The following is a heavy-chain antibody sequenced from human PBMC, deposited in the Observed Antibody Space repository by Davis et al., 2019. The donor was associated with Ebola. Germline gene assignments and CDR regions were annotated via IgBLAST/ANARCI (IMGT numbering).Heavy chain of an antibody. CDR2: IIPIFGTA. D-gene: IGHD2-15*01. Sequence: AASVKVSCKASGYTFTSYGISWVRQAPGQGLEWMGGIIPIFGTANYAQKFQGRVTITADESTSTAYMELSSLRSEDTAVYYCARAQGGCSGGSCYSLFDYWGQGTLVTVSS. CDR3: ARAQGGCSGGSCYSLFDY. J-gene: IGHJ4*02. V-gene: IGHV1-69*13. CDR1: GYTFTSYG.